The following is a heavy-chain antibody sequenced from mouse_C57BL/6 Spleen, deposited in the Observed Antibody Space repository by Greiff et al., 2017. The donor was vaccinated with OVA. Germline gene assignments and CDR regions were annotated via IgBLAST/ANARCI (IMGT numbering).Heavy chain of an antibody. V-gene: IGHV1-82*01. CDR2: IYPGDGDT. Sequence: VQLQQSGPELVKPGASVKISCKASGYAFSSSWMNWVKQRPGKGLEWIGRIYPGDGDTNYNGKFKGKATLTADKSSSTAYMQLSSLTSEDSAVYLCARSAKGAMDYWGQGTSVTVSS. CDR3: ARSAKGAMDY. J-gene: IGHJ4*01. CDR1: GYAFSSSW.